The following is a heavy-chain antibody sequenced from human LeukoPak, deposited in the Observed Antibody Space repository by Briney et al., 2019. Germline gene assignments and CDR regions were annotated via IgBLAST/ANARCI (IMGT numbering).Heavy chain of an antibody. CDR2: ISWNSGSI. CDR3: AKGGHYYGSWSYCA. CDR1: GFTFDEYA. D-gene: IGHD3-10*01. J-gene: IGHJ5*02. V-gene: IGHV3-9*01. Sequence: SLRLSCAASGFTFDEYAMHWVRPAAGKGLEWVAGISWNSGSIGYADSVKGRFTISRDNAKNSLYLQMSSLRAEDTALYYCAKGGHYYGSWSYCAWGQGTLVTVSS.